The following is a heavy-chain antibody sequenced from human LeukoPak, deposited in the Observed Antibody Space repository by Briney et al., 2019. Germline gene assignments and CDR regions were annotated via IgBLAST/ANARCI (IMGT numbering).Heavy chain of an antibody. CDR3: ARGYYYDSSGYPPFEY. CDR2: INPSGGST. D-gene: IGHD3-22*01. J-gene: IGHJ4*02. Sequence: ASVKVSCKASGYTFTSYDINWVRQAPGQGLEWMGIINPSGGSTSYAQKFQGRVTMTRDTSTSTVYMELSSLRSEDTAVYYCARGYYYDSSGYPPFEYWGQGTLVTVSS. CDR1: GYTFTSYD. V-gene: IGHV1-46*01.